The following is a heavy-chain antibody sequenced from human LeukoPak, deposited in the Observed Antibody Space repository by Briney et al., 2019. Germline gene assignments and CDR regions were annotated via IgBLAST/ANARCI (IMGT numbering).Heavy chain of an antibody. CDR2: INSDGSST. J-gene: IGHJ4*02. CDR1: GITLSDFW. CDR3: AKADSSGWYSGIDY. Sequence: GGSLRLSCAASGITLSDFWFSWVRQAPGKGLVWVSRINSDGSSTTYADSVKGRFTISRDNAKNSLYLQMNSLRAEDTALYYCAKADSSGWYSGIDYWGQGTLVTVSS. V-gene: IGHV3-74*01. D-gene: IGHD6-19*01.